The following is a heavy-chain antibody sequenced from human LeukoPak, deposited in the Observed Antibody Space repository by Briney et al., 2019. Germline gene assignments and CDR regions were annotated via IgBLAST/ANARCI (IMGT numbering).Heavy chain of an antibody. Sequence: GASVKVSCKASGGTFSSYAISWVRQAPGQGLEWMGGIIPIFGTANYAQKFQGRVTITADESTSTAYMELSSLSSEDTAVYFCARGLWSAHRREYYFDSWGQGTLVTVSS. V-gene: IGHV1-69*13. CDR2: IIPIFGTA. CDR3: ARGLWSAHRREYYFDS. J-gene: IGHJ4*02. D-gene: IGHD3-3*01. CDR1: GGTFSSYA.